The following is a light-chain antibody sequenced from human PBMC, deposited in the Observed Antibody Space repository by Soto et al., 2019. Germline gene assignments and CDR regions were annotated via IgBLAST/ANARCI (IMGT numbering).Light chain of an antibody. CDR3: QQYGRSPRT. CDR1: QIVSSYY. J-gene: IGKJ1*01. CDR2: RTS. Sequence: EIVLTQSPGTLSLSPGDSATLSCRASQIVSSYYFAWYQQKPGQAPRLLVYRTSTRATGIPDRFSGGGSGTDFTLTISRLEPEDFAVYYCQQYGRSPRTFGQGTKVEVK. V-gene: IGKV3-20*01.